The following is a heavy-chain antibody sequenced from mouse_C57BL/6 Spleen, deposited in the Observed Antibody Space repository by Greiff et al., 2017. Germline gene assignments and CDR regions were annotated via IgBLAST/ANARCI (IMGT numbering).Heavy chain of an antibody. V-gene: IGHV1-69*01. CDR1: GYTFTSYW. CDR3: ARPSYYGSSYGYFDV. J-gene: IGHJ1*03. Sequence: QVHVKQPGAELVKPGASVKLSCKASGYTFTSYWMHWVKQRPGQGLEWIGEIDPSDSYPNYNQKFKGKSTLTVDKSSSTAYMQLSSLTSEDSAVYYCARPSYYGSSYGYFDVWGTGTTVTVSS. CDR2: IDPSDSYP. D-gene: IGHD1-1*01.